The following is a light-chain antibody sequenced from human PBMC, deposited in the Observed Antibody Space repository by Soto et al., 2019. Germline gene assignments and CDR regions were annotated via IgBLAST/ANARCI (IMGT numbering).Light chain of an antibody. CDR3: QVWDTSSDHPI. Sequence: SYELTQPPSVSVAPGWTARITCGGNNIGSRTVHWYQQRSGQAPTLVIYYDTDRPSGIPERFSGSNSGNTATLTISRVEAGDEADYYCQVWDTSSDHPIFGGGTKVTVL. V-gene: IGLV3-21*04. CDR1: NIGSRT. CDR2: YDT. J-gene: IGLJ2*01.